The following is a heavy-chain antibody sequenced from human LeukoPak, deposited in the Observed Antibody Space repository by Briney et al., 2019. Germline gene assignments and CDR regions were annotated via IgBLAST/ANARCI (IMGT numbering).Heavy chain of an antibody. D-gene: IGHD6-19*01. CDR3: ARAIIAVAGTDYYYYYMDV. J-gene: IGHJ6*03. V-gene: IGHV3-21*01. CDR2: ISSSSSYI. CDR1: GFTFSSYS. Sequence: PGGSLRLSCAASGFTFSSYSMNWVRQAPGKGLEWVSSISSSSSYIYYADSVKGRFTISRDNAKNSLYLQMNSLRAEDTAVYYCARAIIAVAGTDYYYYYMDVWGKGTTVTVSS.